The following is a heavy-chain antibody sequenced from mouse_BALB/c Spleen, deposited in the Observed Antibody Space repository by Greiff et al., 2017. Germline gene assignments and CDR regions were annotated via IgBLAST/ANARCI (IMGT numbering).Heavy chain of an antibody. CDR3: AWERHRGSRYAMDY. V-gene: IGHV2-9*02. CDR1: GFSLTSYG. J-gene: IGHJ4*01. Sequence: QVQLKESGPGLVAPSQSLSITCTVSGFSLTSYGVHWVRQPPGKGLEWLGEIWAGGSTNYNSALMSRLSISKDNSKSQVFLKMNRLQTDDTAMYYCAWERHRGSRYAMDYWGQGTSVTVSA. D-gene: IGHD1-1*01. CDR2: IWAGGST.